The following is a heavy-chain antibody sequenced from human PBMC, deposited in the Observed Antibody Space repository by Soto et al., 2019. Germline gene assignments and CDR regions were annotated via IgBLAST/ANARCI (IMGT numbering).Heavy chain of an antibody. V-gene: IGHV3-48*03. CDR1: GFTFSSYE. CDR3: ARDLLHYDFWSGYSAYFYYGMDV. CDR2: ISDSCGTV. D-gene: IGHD3-3*01. Sequence: GGSLRLSCAASGFTFSSYEMNWARQAPGQGLEWVSYISDSCGTVYYADSVKGRFTVSRDDAQNSVYLQMNSLRTEDTAVYYCARDLLHYDFWSGYSAYFYYGMDVWGPGTTVTVSS. J-gene: IGHJ6*02.